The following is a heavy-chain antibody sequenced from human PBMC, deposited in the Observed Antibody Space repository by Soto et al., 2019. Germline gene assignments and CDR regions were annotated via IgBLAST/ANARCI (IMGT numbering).Heavy chain of an antibody. V-gene: IGHV5-51*01. CDR1: GYSFAGYW. J-gene: IGHJ3*01. CDR3: ARLPGVRGVFDGFNV. D-gene: IGHD3-10*01. Sequence: GESLKISCKGSGYSFAGYWIGWVRQMPGKGLDWGGVIYPGDSDTSYSPSFHGQVTISADKSISTSYLQWSSLKASDTAMYFCARLPGVRGVFDGFNVWGQGTMVTVSS. CDR2: IYPGDSDT.